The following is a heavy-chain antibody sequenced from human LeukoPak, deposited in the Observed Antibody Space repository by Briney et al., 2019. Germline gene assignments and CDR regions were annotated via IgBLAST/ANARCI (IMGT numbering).Heavy chain of an antibody. Sequence: GGSLRLSCAASGFTFSSYEMNWVRQAPGKGLEWVSYISSSGSTIYYADSVKGRFTISRDNAKNSLYLQMNSLRAEDTAVYYCARLDTLELGYCSGGSCYRGTYMDVWGKGTTVTISS. V-gene: IGHV3-48*03. CDR2: ISSSGSTI. CDR1: GFTFSSYE. CDR3: ARLDTLELGYCSGGSCYRGTYMDV. J-gene: IGHJ6*03. D-gene: IGHD2-15*01.